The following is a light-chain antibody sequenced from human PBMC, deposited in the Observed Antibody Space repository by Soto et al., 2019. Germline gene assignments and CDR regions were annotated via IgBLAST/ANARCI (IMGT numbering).Light chain of an antibody. CDR1: SSDIGGYNY. Sequence: QSALTQPASVSGSPGQSITISCTGTSSDIGGYNYVSWYQQFPGKAPKAVIYEVSNRPSGVSNRFSGSKSGNTASLTISGLQADDETDYYCSSYTSTSSLVVFGGGTKVTVL. V-gene: IGLV2-14*01. CDR3: SSYTSTSSLVV. CDR2: EVS. J-gene: IGLJ1*01.